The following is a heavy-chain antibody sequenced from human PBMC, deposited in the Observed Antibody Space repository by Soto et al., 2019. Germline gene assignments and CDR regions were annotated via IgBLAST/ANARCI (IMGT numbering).Heavy chain of an antibody. CDR1: GYTLTELS. CDR3: ETDGPGAARHRWFDP. J-gene: IGHJ5*02. CDR2: FDPEDGET. Sequence: ASVKVSCKVSGYTLTELSMHWVRQAPGKGLEWMGGFDPEDGETIYAQKFQGRVTMTEDTSTDTAYMELSSLRSEDTAVYYCETDGPGAARHRWFDPWGQGTLVTVSS. D-gene: IGHD6-6*01. V-gene: IGHV1-24*01.